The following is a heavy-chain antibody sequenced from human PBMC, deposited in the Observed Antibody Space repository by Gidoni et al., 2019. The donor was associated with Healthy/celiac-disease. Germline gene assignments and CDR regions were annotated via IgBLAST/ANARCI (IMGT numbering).Heavy chain of an antibody. V-gene: IGHV3-53*01. D-gene: IGHD5-18*01. Sequence: EVQLVESGGGLIQPGGSLRLSCAASGFTVSSHYMSWVRQAPGKGLAWVSVIYSGGSTYYADSVKGRFTISRDNSKNTLYLQMNSLRAEDTAVYYCARVGRGYSYGNIAWWFDPWGQGTLVTVSS. CDR2: IYSGGST. J-gene: IGHJ5*02. CDR1: GFTVSSHY. CDR3: ARVGRGYSYGNIAWWFDP.